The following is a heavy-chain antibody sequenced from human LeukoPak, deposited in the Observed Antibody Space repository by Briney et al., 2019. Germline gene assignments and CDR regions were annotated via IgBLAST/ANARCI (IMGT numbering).Heavy chain of an antibody. CDR3: ARNSYCSSTSCLDY. J-gene: IGHJ4*02. Sequence: SVKVSCKASGYTFTNFDINWVRQAPGQGLEWMGGIIPIFGTANYAQKFQGRVTITTDESTSTAYMELSSLRSEDTAVYYCARNSYCSSTSCLDYWGQGTLVTVSS. CDR1: GYTFTNFD. D-gene: IGHD2-2*01. V-gene: IGHV1-69*05. CDR2: IIPIFGTA.